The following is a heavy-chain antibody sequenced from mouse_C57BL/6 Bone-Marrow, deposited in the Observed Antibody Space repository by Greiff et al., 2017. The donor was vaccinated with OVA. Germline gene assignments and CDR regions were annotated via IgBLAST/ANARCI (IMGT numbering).Heavy chain of an antibody. J-gene: IGHJ3*01. CDR1: GYTFTDYE. Sequence: LQQSGAELVRPGASVTLSCKASGYTFTDYEMHWVKQTPVHGLEWIGAIDPETGGTAYNQKFKGKAILTADKSSSTAYMELRSLTSEDSAVYYCTRDYGSSHQAWFAYWGQGTLVTVSA. V-gene: IGHV1-15*01. CDR2: IDPETGGT. D-gene: IGHD1-1*01. CDR3: TRDYGSSHQAWFAY.